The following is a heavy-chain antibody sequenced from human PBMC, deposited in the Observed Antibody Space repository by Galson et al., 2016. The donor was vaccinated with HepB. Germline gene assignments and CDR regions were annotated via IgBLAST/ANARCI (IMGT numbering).Heavy chain of an antibody. J-gene: IGHJ4*02. CDR1: GFSLDTFGVA. Sequence: PALVKPTQTLTLTCSFSGFSLDTFGVAVGWIRQPPGKAPEWLGLIYWDDDKRYSPSLKSRLTITKDTSENQVVLTMTNMDPVDTATYYCAHRPQFFDYGEYCFDYWGQGTLVTVSS. CDR3: AHRPQFFDYGEYCFDY. CDR2: IYWDDDK. V-gene: IGHV2-5*02. D-gene: IGHD4-17*01.